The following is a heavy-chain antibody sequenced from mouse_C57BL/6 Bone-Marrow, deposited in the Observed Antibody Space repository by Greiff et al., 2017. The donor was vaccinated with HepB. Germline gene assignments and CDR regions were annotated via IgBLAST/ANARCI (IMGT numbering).Heavy chain of an antibody. D-gene: IGHD1-1*01. CDR3: ARDAYGSFDY. Sequence: EVNVVESGGGLVQSGRSLRLSCATSGFTFSDFYMEWVRQAPGKGLEWIAASRNKANDYTTEYSASVKGRFIVSRDTSQSILYLQMNALRAEDTAIYYCARDAYGSFDYWGQGTTLTVSS. J-gene: IGHJ2*01. CDR1: GFTFSDFY. V-gene: IGHV7-1*01. CDR2: SRNKANDYTT.